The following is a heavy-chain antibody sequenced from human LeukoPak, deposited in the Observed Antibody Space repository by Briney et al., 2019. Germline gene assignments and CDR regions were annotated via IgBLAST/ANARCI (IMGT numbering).Heavy chain of an antibody. CDR3: ARAAVAVADDY. Sequence: GGSLRLSCAASGFTFSSYWMHWVRQAPGKGLVWVSRINSDGSTTSYADPVKGRFTISRDNAKNTLYLQMNSLRAEDTAVYYCARAAVAVADDYWGQGTLVTVSS. CDR1: GFTFSSYW. V-gene: IGHV3-74*01. CDR2: INSDGSTT. D-gene: IGHD6-13*01. J-gene: IGHJ4*02.